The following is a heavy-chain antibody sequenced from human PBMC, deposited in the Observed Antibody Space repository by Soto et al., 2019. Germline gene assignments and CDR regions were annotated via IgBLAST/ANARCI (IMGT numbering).Heavy chain of an antibody. CDR3: TRASSLDFDF. Sequence: GGSLRLSCTTSGFTFGYYALSWVRQAPGKGLEWVGFIRRNAYGGTTDYAASVKGRFTISRDDSKSIAYLQMNSLRTEDTALYYCTRASSLDFDFWGQGTLVTVSS. D-gene: IGHD3-16*01. V-gene: IGHV3-49*04. J-gene: IGHJ4*02. CDR2: IRRNAYGGTT. CDR1: GFTFGYYA.